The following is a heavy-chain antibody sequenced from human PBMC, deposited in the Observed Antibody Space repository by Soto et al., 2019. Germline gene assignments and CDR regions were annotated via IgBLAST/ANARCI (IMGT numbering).Heavy chain of an antibody. J-gene: IGHJ5*02. CDR3: ARDGLEGWFDP. CDR1: GGSISTYY. V-gene: IGHV4-59*01. CDR2: IYYSGST. Sequence: QVQLQESGPGLVKPSETLSLTCTVSGGSISTYYWSWIRQHPGKGLEWIGDIYYSGSTNYNPSLKSRVTISVDTSKNQFSLKLSSVTAADTAVYYCARDGLEGWFDPWGQGTLVTVSS.